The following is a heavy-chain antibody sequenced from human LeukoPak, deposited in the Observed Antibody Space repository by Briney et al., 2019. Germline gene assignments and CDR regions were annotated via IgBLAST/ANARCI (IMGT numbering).Heavy chain of an antibody. CDR1: GGSISSYY. CDR3: ARVNPVDSSGWTDWRYYYYGMDV. Sequence: PSETLSPTCTVSGGSISSYYWSWIRQPAGKGLEWIGRIYTSGSTNYNPSLKSRVTMSVDTSKNQFSLKLSSVTAADTAVYYCARVNPVDSSGWTDWRYYYYGMDVWGQGTTVTVSS. J-gene: IGHJ6*02. V-gene: IGHV4-4*07. CDR2: IYTSGST. D-gene: IGHD6-19*01.